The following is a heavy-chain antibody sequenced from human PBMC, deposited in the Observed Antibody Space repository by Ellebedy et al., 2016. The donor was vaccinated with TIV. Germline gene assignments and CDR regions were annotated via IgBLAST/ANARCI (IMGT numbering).Heavy chain of an antibody. CDR1: GYTFSANY. Sequence: ASVKVSCKASGYTFSANYIHWVRQAPGQGLEWMGWINPDSGGTNFAQKFQGRFTMTRDTSVDTAYMELSRLESDDTAVYYCARVRRGSSGMDVWGQGTTVTVS. CDR3: ARVRRGSSGMDV. D-gene: IGHD6-13*01. V-gene: IGHV1-2*02. CDR2: INPDSGGT. J-gene: IGHJ6*02.